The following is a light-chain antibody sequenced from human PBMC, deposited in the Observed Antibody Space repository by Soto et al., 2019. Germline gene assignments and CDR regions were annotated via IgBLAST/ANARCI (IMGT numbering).Light chain of an antibody. J-gene: IGLJ3*02. CDR2: AGS. CDR1: SSDVGTYSL. V-gene: IGLV2-23*01. CDR3: CSYAGTTNFVL. Sequence: QSALTQPASVSGSPGQSIIISCTGASSDVGTYSLVSWYQQHPGKAPKLIIYAGSGRPSGVSNRFSGSTSDNTASLTISGLQAEDEADYFCCSYAGTTNFVLFGGGTQLTVL.